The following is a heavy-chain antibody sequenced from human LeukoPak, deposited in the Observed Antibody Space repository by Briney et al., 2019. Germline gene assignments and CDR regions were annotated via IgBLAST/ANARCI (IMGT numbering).Heavy chain of an antibody. CDR3: AKDRSTSWTFDY. Sequence: AGGSLRLSCAASGFTFSSDGIHWVRQAPGKGLEWVAVISYDGSSKYYADSVKGRFTISRDNSKNTLYLQMNSLRAEDTGVYYCAKDRSTSWTFDYWGQGTLVTVSS. D-gene: IGHD6-13*01. CDR1: GFTFSSDG. CDR2: ISYDGSSK. J-gene: IGHJ4*02. V-gene: IGHV3-30*18.